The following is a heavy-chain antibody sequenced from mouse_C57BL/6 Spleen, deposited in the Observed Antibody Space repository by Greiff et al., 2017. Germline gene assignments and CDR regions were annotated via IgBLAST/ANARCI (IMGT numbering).Heavy chain of an antibody. CDR1: GFNIKDYY. J-gene: IGHJ3*01. CDR3: ASRDSSGYWFAY. V-gene: IGHV14-2*01. Sequence: EVQVVESGAELVKPGASVKLSCTASGFNIKDYYMHWVKQRTEQGLEWIGRIDPEDGETKYAPKFQGKATIPADTSSNTAYLQLSSLTSEDTAVYYCASRDSSGYWFAYWGQGTLVTVSA. D-gene: IGHD3-2*02. CDR2: IDPEDGET.